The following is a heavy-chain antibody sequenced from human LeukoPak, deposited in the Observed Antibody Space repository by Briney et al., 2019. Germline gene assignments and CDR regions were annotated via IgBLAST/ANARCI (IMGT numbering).Heavy chain of an antibody. V-gene: IGHV3-33*01. J-gene: IGHJ4*02. CDR3: ARDVGTTSYQLET. Sequence: GGSLRLSCEASGFTFSNYGFHWVRQAPGQGLEWVALIWYDGSKTYYADSVERRFTVSRDNSKNTVYLQMNNLRAEDTAFYYCARDVGTTSYQLETWGQGTLVTVSS. CDR1: GFTFSNYG. D-gene: IGHD2/OR15-2a*01. CDR2: IWYDGSKT.